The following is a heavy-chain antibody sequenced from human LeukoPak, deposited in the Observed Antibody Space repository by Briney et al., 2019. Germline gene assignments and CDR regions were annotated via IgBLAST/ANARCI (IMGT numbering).Heavy chain of an antibody. CDR1: GGTFSSYA. J-gene: IGHJ3*02. Sequence: SVKVSCKASGGTFSSYAISWVRQAPGQGLEWMGRIIPILGIANYAQKFQGRVTITADKSTSTAYMELSSLRAEDTAVYYCAGSYYYDSSGYYSDAFDIWGQGTMVTVSS. CDR2: IIPILGIA. D-gene: IGHD3-22*01. CDR3: AGSYYYDSSGYYSDAFDI. V-gene: IGHV1-69*04.